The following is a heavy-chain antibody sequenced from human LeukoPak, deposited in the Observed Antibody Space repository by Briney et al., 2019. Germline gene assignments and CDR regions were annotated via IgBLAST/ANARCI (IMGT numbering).Heavy chain of an antibody. CDR3: ARDRKYYYHMDV. CDR2: IYHSGST. D-gene: IGHD1-14*01. J-gene: IGHJ6*03. Sequence: SSETLSLTCTVSGASVSGSPYYWGWIRQPPGKGLEWIGTIYHSGSTYYNPSLKSRVTISVDTSKNQFSLNLTSLTAADTAVYYCARDRKYYYHMDVWGKGTTVTVSS. CDR1: GASVSGSPYY. V-gene: IGHV4-39*07.